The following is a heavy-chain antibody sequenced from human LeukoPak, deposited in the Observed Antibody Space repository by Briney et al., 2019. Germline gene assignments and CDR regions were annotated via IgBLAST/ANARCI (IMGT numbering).Heavy chain of an antibody. CDR1: GGSFSGYY. D-gene: IGHD2-15*01. V-gene: IGHV4-34*01. J-gene: IGHJ6*02. Sequence: SETLSLTCAVYGGSFSGYYWSWIRQPPGKGLEWIGEINHNGSTNYNPSLKSRVTISVDTSKNQFSLKLSSVTAADTAVYYCARVRYCSGGSCYVWGYYGMDIWGQGTTVTVSS. CDR3: ARVRYCSGGSCYVWGYYGMDI. CDR2: INHNGST.